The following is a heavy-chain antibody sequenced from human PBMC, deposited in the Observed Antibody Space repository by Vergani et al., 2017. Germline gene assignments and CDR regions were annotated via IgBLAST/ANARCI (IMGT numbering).Heavy chain of an antibody. Sequence: EVQLVQSGAEVKKPWESLRISCKGSGYSFTSYWISWVRQMPGKGLEWMGRIDPSDSYTNYSPSFQGHVTISADKSISTAYLQWSSLKASDTAMYYCARQPYSGSYGPVYYYYGMDVWGQGTTVTVSS. CDR3: ARQPYSGSYGPVYYYYGMDV. CDR2: IDPSDSYT. J-gene: IGHJ6*02. V-gene: IGHV5-10-1*03. D-gene: IGHD1-26*01. CDR1: GYSFTSYW.